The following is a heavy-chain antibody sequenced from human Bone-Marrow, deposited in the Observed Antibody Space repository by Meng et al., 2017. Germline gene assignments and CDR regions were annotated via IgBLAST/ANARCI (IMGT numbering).Heavy chain of an antibody. D-gene: IGHD6-19*01. V-gene: IGHV6-1*01. CDR2: TYYRSKWYN. Sequence: SQTLSLICAISGDSVSSNSAAWNWIRQSPSRGLEWLGRTYYRSKWYNDYAVSVKSRITINPDTSKNQFSLQLNSVTPEDTAVYYCARDGRPHSSGWYSVGSGYFDYWGQGTLVTVSS. J-gene: IGHJ4*02. CDR3: ARDGRPHSSGWYSVGSGYFDY. CDR1: GDSVSSNSAA.